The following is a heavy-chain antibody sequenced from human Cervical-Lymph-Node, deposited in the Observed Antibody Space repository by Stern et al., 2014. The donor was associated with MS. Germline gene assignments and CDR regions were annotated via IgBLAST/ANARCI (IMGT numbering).Heavy chain of an antibody. CDR3: THSTGYYDPFDS. V-gene: IGHV1-3*01. CDR2: ISAVYGHT. Sequence: QVQLGQSGAEVKKPGASVKVSCKASGYTFTQYPIHLECHAPGQSLARMGLISAVYGHTKYSEKFQGRVTITWDTSASTVYMELSSLKSEDTGVYFCTHSTGYYDPFDSWGQGTLVTVSS. J-gene: IGHJ4*02. D-gene: IGHD3-3*01. CDR1: GYTFTQYP.